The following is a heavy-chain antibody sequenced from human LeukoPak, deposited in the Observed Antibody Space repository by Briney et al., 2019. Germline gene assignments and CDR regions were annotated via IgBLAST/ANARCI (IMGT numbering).Heavy chain of an antibody. Sequence: PGGSLRLSCVASGFTFNTYNMHWVRQAPGKGLEWVSTITTSDGNTYYADSVKGRFTVSRDNSKNTLYLQMNSLRAEDTAVYYCAKDGGLWVSAHWGDSWGRGTLVTVSS. J-gene: IGHJ4*02. CDR2: ITTSDGNT. D-gene: IGHD7-27*01. CDR3: AKDGGLWVSAHWGDS. V-gene: IGHV3-23*01. CDR1: GFTFNTYN.